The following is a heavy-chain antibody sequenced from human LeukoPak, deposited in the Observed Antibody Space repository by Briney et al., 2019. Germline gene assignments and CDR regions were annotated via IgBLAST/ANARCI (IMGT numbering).Heavy chain of an antibody. CDR1: GGSISSYY. Sequence: SETLSLTCTVFGGSISSYYWSWIRQPPGKGLEWIGYIYYSGSTNYNPSLKSRVTISVDTSKNQFSLKLTSVTAADTAVYYCAKGGGSYRNWFDPWGQGTLVTVSS. D-gene: IGHD1-26*01. CDR2: IYYSGST. CDR3: AKGGGSYRNWFDP. V-gene: IGHV4-59*01. J-gene: IGHJ5*02.